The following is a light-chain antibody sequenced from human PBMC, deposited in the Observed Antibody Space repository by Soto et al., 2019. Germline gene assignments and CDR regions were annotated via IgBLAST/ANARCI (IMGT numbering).Light chain of an antibody. CDR2: DAS. CDR1: QSVSSY. V-gene: IGKV3-11*01. J-gene: IGKJ1*01. CDR3: QQRRYWPVT. Sequence: EIVLTQSPAILSMSPGERATLSCSASQSVSSYFAWYQQKPGHAPRLLIYDASNRATGVPARFSGSGSGTDFTLTISSLQPEDFAVYYCQQRRYWPVTFGQGTKVEIK.